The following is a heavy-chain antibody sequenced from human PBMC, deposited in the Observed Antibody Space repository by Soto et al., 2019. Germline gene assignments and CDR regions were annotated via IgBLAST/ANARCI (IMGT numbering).Heavy chain of an antibody. V-gene: IGHV3-23*01. Sequence: GGSLRLSCAASGFTFSSYAMSWVRQAPGKGLEWVSAISGSGGSTYYADSVKGRFTISRDNSKNTLYLQMNSLRAEDTAVYYCAKMPPYCTNGVCYPFGDDWFDPWGQGTLVTVSS. CDR2: ISGSGGST. J-gene: IGHJ5*02. CDR1: GFTFSSYA. CDR3: AKMPPYCTNGVCYPFGDDWFDP. D-gene: IGHD2-8*01.